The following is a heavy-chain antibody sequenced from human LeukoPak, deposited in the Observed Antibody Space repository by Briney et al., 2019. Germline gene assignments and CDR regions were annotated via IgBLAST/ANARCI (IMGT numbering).Heavy chain of an antibody. CDR2: IYPGDSDT. V-gene: IGHV5-51*01. D-gene: IGHD4-17*01. J-gene: IGHJ4*02. Sequence: GESLKISCKGSGYSFTSYWIGWVRQMPGKGLEWMGIIYPGDSDTRYSPSLQGQVSISADKSITTAYLQWTSLKASDNGMYYCARRTVTTSTIDYWGQGTLVTVSS. CDR3: ARRTVTTSTIDY. CDR1: GYSFTSYW.